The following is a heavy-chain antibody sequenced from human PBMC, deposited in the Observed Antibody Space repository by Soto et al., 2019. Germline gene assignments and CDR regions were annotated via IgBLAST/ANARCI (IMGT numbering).Heavy chain of an antibody. D-gene: IGHD2-21*02. V-gene: IGHV1-18*01. J-gene: IGHJ5*02. CDR1: GYTFTSCG. CDR3: ARENAVVTPMGNWFDP. Sequence: ASVKVSCKASGYTFTSCGSSWVRQAPRQGLEWMGWISAYNGNTNYAQKLQGRVTMTTDTSTSTAYMELRSLRSDDTAVYYCARENAVVTPMGNWFDPWGQGTLVTVSS. CDR2: ISAYNGNT.